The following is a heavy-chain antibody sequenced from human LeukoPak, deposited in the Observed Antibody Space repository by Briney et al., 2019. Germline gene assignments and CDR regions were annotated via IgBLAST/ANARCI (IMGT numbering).Heavy chain of an antibody. CDR2: IWYDGINK. D-gene: IGHD1-26*01. CDR1: GLTFNSYA. J-gene: IGHJ4*02. Sequence: PGGSLRLSCAASGLTFNSYAMHWVRQIPGKGLEWVAFIWYDGINKHYADSVKGRFTISRDNSKNTVFLQMNSLGADDTAIYYCAKDSGTYLSYQHVFDYWGQGTLVTVSS. CDR3: AKDSGTYLSYQHVFDY. V-gene: IGHV3-30*02.